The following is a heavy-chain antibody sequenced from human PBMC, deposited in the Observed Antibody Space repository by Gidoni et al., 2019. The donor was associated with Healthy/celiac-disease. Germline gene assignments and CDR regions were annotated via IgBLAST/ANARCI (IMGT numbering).Heavy chain of an antibody. V-gene: IGHV3-9*01. J-gene: IGHJ3*02. Sequence: EVQLVESGGGLVQPGRSLRLSCAASGFTFDDYAMHWVRQAPGKGLEWVSGISWNSGSIGYADSVKGRFTISRDNAKNSLYLQMNSLRAEDTALYYCAKDIGTNWNDEGEDAFDIWGQGTMVTVSS. CDR2: ISWNSGSI. CDR1: GFTFDDYA. D-gene: IGHD1-20*01. CDR3: AKDIGTNWNDEGEDAFDI.